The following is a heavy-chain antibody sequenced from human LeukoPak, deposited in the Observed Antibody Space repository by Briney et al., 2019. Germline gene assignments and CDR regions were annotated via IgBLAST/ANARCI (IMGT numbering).Heavy chain of an antibody. CDR3: ARAGVRFLEWLPDAFDI. D-gene: IGHD3-3*01. Sequence: SVKVSCKDSGGTFSSYAISWVRQAPGQGLEWMGGIIPIFGTANYAQKFQGRVTITADKSTSTAYMELSSLRSEDTAVYYCARAGVRFLEWLPDAFDIWGQGTMVTVSS. V-gene: IGHV1-69*06. CDR2: IIPIFGTA. CDR1: GGTFSSYA. J-gene: IGHJ3*02.